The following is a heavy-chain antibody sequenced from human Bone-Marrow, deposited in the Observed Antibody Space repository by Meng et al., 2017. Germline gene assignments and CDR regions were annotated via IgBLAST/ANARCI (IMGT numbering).Heavy chain of an antibody. V-gene: IGHV1-69*04. J-gene: IGHJ6*02. CDR1: GGTFSSYT. Sequence: SVKVSCKASGGTFSSYTISWVRQAPGQGLEWMGRIIPILGIANYAQKFQGRVTITADKSTSTAYMELSSLRSEDTAVYYCARDPRGGSGGYYPYYYYGMDVWGQGTTVTVSS. CDR3: ARDPRGGSGGYYPYYYYGMDV. CDR2: IIPILGIA. D-gene: IGHD3-10*01.